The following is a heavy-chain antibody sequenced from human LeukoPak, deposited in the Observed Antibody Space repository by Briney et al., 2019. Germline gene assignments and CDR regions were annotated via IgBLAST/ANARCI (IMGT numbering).Heavy chain of an antibody. V-gene: IGHV1-18*01. CDR2: ISPYNGNT. D-gene: IGHD6-13*01. Sequence: ASVKVSCKASGYSFTNYGITWVRQAPGQGLEWMGWISPYNGNTNYAQKLQGRVTMTTDTSTSTAYMELRSLRSDDTAVYYCARAKQQLDDFDYWGQGTLVTVSS. CDR3: ARAKQQLDDFDY. J-gene: IGHJ4*02. CDR1: GYSFTNYG.